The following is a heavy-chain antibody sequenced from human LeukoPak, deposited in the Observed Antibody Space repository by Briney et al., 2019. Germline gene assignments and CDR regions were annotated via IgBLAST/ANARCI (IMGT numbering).Heavy chain of an antibody. Sequence: SETLSLTCAVYGGSFSGYYWSWIRQRPRKGLEWIGEINHSGSTNYNPSLKSRVAISVDTPKSQFSLKLSSVTAADKAVYYCARGPSNYYYDSSGYYDYWGQGTLVTVSS. D-gene: IGHD3-22*01. CDR3: ARGPSNYYYDSSGYYDY. CDR1: GGSFSGYY. V-gene: IGHV4-34*01. J-gene: IGHJ4*02. CDR2: INHSGST.